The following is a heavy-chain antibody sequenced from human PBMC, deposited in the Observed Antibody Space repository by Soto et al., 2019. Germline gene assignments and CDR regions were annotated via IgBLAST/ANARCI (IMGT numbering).Heavy chain of an antibody. CDR2: LSRSGGKI. J-gene: IGHJ3*02. CDR1: GFTFGDYE. CDR3: ARSSGLYEADAFDI. D-gene: IGHD6-19*01. V-gene: IGHV3-11*01. Sequence: QVQLVESGGGLVQPGGSLRLSCAASGFTFGDYEMSWIRQAPGKGLEWVAFLSRSGGKIYYADSVRGRFSISRDNAKNSLYLQMTSLGVEDTAAYFCARSSGLYEADAFDIWGRGTMVTVS.